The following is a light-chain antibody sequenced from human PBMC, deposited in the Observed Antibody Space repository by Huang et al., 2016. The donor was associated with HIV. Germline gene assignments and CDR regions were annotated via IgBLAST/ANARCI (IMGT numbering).Light chain of an antibody. J-gene: IGKJ1*01. Sequence: EVVMTQSPVTLSVSPGERATLSCRASQSVNNMLAWCQQKPGQAPMLLIHYADIRATGIPDRFIGSGSGTEFTLTISSLQSEDFAVYYCQQYNKWPPWTFGQGTKVEIK. V-gene: IGKV3-15*01. CDR3: QQYNKWPPWT. CDR2: YAD. CDR1: QSVNNM.